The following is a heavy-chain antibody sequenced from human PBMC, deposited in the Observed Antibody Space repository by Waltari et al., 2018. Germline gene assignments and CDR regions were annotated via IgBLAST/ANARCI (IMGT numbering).Heavy chain of an antibody. J-gene: IGHJ6*02. CDR2: IRGSGAAI. CDR1: GFTFSSLS. V-gene: IGHV3-23*01. Sequence: EVQLLESGGGLVQPGGSVRLPCAASGFTFSSLSMSWVLQAPGKGLEWVSSIRGSGAAIYYADSVKGRFTISRDNSKNTLYLQMISLRAEDTAVYYCAEAGLYVRDYYYDYSMGVWGQGTTVTVSS. CDR3: AEAGLYVRDYYYDYSMGV. D-gene: IGHD3-16*01.